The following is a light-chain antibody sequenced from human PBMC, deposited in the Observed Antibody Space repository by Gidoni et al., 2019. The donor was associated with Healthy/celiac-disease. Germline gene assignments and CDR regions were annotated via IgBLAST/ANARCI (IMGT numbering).Light chain of an antibody. CDR3: QQYGSSPWT. J-gene: IGKJ1*01. Sequence: EIVLTQSPGTLSLSPGERATLSCRASQSVSSSYLAWYQQKPCQAPRLLIYGASSRATGIPDRFSGSGSGTDFTLTISRLEPEDFAGYYCQQYGSSPWTFGQGTKVEIK. V-gene: IGKV3-20*01. CDR1: QSVSSSY. CDR2: GAS.